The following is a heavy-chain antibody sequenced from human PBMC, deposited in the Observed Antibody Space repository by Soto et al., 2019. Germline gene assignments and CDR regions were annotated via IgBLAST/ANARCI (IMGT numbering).Heavy chain of an antibody. CDR3: ARGARSWYNYYYYYYMDV. CDR1: GYTFTGYY. V-gene: IGHV1-2*04. J-gene: IGHJ6*03. D-gene: IGHD6-13*01. Sequence: QVQLVQSGAEVKKPGASVKVSCKASGYTFTGYYMHWVRQAPGQGLEWMGWINPNSGGTNYAQKFQGWVTSTRVTSTSTAYMELSRLRSDDTAVYYCARGARSWYNYYYYYYMDVWGKGTTVTVSS. CDR2: INPNSGGT.